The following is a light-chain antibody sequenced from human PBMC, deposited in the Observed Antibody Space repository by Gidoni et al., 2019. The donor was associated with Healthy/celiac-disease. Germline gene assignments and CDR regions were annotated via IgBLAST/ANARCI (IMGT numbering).Light chain of an antibody. V-gene: IGKV1-5*03. J-gene: IGKJ1*01. CDR3: QQYNSYSKP. Sequence: DSQRTQSPSTLSASVGDRVTITCRSSQSISSWLAWYQQKPGKAPKLLIYKASSLESGVPSRVCGSVSGTEFTLTISSLQPDDFATYYCQQYNSYSKPFXQXTKVEIK. CDR2: KAS. CDR1: QSISSW.